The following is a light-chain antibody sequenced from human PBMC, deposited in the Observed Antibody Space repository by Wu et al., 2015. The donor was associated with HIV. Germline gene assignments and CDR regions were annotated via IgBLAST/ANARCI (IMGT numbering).Light chain of an antibody. J-gene: IGKJ4*01. Sequence: SSPGEEATLSCRAVXSVTTHLGWYQPTPSASLPRLLIYDASKRPTGIPARFSGSGSGTDFTLTISSLEPEDFAIYFCLQRHNWLTFGGGTRVEIK. CDR2: DAS. V-gene: IGKV3-11*01. CDR1: XSVTTH. CDR3: LQRHNWLT.